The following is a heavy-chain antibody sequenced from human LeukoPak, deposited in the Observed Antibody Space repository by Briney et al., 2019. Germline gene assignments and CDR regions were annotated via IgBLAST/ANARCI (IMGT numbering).Heavy chain of an antibody. Sequence: TGGSLRLSCAASRLTFSSYAMHWVRQAPGKGLEWVSVTSYDEENKYYADSVKGRFTISRDNSRNTLYLQMNNLRVEDTAVYYCARGHISGWYFDYWGQGTQVTVSS. CDR1: RLTFSSYA. V-gene: IGHV3-30*04. CDR2: TSYDEENK. CDR3: ARGHISGWYFDY. D-gene: IGHD6-19*01. J-gene: IGHJ4*02.